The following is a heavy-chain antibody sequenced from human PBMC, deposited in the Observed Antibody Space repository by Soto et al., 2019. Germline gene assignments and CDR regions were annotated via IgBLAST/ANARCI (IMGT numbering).Heavy chain of an antibody. V-gene: IGHV4-4*02. CDR2: IYHSGST. D-gene: IGHD2-21*02. Sequence: LSLTCAVSGGSISSSNWWSWVRQPPGKGLEWIGEIYHSGSTNYNPSLKSRVTISVDKSKNQFSLKLSSVTAADTAVYYCARDLPSEGDPEGGDYWGQGTLVTVSS. CDR3: ARDLPSEGDPEGGDY. CDR1: GGSISSSNW. J-gene: IGHJ4*02.